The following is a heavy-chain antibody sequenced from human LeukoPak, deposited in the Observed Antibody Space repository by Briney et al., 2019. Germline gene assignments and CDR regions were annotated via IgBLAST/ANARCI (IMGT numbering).Heavy chain of an antibody. D-gene: IGHD3-9*01. CDR3: ARGLQLYDILTGVDY. V-gene: IGHV1-18*01. CDR2: ISAYNGNT. Sequence: VASVKVSCKASSYTFTSYGISWVRQAPGQGLEWMGWISAYNGNTNYAQKFQGRVTMTTDTSTNTAYMELRSLRSDDTAVYYCARGLQLYDILTGVDYWGQGTLVTISS. J-gene: IGHJ4*02. CDR1: SYTFTSYG.